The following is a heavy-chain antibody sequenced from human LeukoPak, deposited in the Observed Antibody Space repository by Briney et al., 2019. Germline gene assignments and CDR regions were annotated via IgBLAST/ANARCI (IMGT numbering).Heavy chain of an antibody. CDR3: AKGATAPSGDVFDI. CDR2: IIPIFGTA. J-gene: IGHJ3*02. V-gene: IGHV1-69*13. Sequence: ASVKVSCKASGYTFTSYGISWVRQAPGQGLEWMGGIIPIFGTANYAQKFQGRVTITADESTSTAYMELSSLRSEDTAVYYCAKGATAPSGDVFDIWGQGTLVTVSS. CDR1: GYTFTSYG. D-gene: IGHD1-26*01.